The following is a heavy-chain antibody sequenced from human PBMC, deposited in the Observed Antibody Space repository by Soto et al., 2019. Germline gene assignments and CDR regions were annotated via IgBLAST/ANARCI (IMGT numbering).Heavy chain of an antibody. V-gene: IGHV4-39*01. CDR3: ARHDRFMLLGGMDV. D-gene: IGHD2-8*01. CDR2: IYYSGST. CDR1: GGSISSSSYY. Sequence: QLQLQESGPGLVKPSETLSLTCTVSGGSISSSSYYWGWIRQPPGKGLEWIGSIYYSGSTYYNPSLKSRVTISVDTSKNQFSLKLSSVTAADTAVYYCARHDRFMLLGGMDVWGQGTTVTVSS. J-gene: IGHJ6*02.